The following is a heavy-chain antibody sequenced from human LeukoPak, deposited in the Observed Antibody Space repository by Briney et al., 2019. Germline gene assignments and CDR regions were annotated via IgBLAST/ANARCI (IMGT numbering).Heavy chain of an antibody. V-gene: IGHV3-23*01. J-gene: IGHJ4*02. D-gene: IGHD3-16*01. CDR2: ISGSGSYT. Sequence: GGSLRLSCAASGFTVSDYSMAWVRQAPGKGLEWVSAISGSGSYTDYADSVKGRFTISKDNSKNTLYMRMSSLRAEDTAVYYCAKVGLRLGGDYWGQGTLVTVSS. CDR3: AKVGLRLGGDY. CDR1: GFTVSDYS.